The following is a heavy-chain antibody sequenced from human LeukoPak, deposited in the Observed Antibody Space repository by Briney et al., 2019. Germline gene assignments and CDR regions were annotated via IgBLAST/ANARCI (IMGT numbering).Heavy chain of an antibody. CDR3: AREGGFYRPLDY. CDR2: VHLDGRT. Sequence: PSETLSLTCGVSGGSVSSTNWWTWIRQPPGKGLEWIGEVHLDGRTNFNPSLKSRLTMSVDLSENHVSLKLTSVTAADTAVYYCAREGGFYRPLDYSGQGTFASLSS. CDR1: GGSVSSTNW. D-gene: IGHD6-25*01. V-gene: IGHV4-4*02. J-gene: IGHJ4*02.